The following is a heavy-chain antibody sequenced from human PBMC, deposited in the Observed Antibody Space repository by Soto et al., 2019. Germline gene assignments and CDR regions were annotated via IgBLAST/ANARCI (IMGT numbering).Heavy chain of an antibody. J-gene: IGHJ4*02. Sequence: SLILSCAASGFIFSDYGRHLVRQAPGKGLEWVALIWYDGSKKYYADSVKGRFTVSRDNINSTLYLEMNSLRVEDSAVYYCAREGAVAGSQDFWGQGTLVTVSS. CDR3: AREGAVAGSQDF. CDR1: GFIFSDYG. V-gene: IGHV3-33*01. D-gene: IGHD6-19*01. CDR2: IWYDGSKK.